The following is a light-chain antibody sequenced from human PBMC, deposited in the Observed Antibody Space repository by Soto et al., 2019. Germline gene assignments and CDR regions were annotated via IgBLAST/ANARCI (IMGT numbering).Light chain of an antibody. CDR1: NRDVGDYDF. Sequence: QSALTQPASVSGSPGQSITMSCAGTNRDVGDYDFVSWYQQHPGKAPKLMIYEVFNRPSGVSDRFSGSKSGNTASLTISGLQADDEADYFCCSYTASDIWVFGGGTKLTVL. CDR3: CSYTASDIWV. CDR2: EVF. V-gene: IGLV2-14*01. J-gene: IGLJ3*02.